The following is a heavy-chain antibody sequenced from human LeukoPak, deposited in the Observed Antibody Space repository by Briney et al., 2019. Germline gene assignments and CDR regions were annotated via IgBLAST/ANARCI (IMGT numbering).Heavy chain of an antibody. CDR1: GGSISSSSYY. D-gene: IGHD3-10*01. CDR3: ARLGFGAPYYMDV. Sequence: PSETLSLTCSVSGGSISSSSYYWGWIRQPPGKGLEWIGSIYYTGSTYYNPSLKSRVTISVDTSKNQFSLKLNSVTAADTAVYYCARLGFGAPYYMDVWGKGTTVTISS. V-gene: IGHV4-39*01. J-gene: IGHJ6*03. CDR2: IYYTGST.